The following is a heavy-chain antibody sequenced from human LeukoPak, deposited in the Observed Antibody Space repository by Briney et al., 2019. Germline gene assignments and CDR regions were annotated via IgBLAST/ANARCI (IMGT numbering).Heavy chain of an antibody. CDR1: GYTFTSYA. Sequence: GASVKVSCKASGYTFTSYAMHWVRQAPGQGLEWMGWINAGNGNTKYSQKFQGRVTITRDTSASTAYMELSSLRSEDTAVYYCARSRAIGSGWPGNYWGQGTLVTVSS. V-gene: IGHV1-3*01. D-gene: IGHD6-19*01. CDR3: ARSRAIGSGWPGNY. J-gene: IGHJ4*02. CDR2: INAGNGNT.